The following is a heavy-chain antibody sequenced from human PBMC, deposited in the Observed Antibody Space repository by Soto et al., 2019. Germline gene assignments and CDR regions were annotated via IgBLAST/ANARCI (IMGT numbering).Heavy chain of an antibody. CDR3: ARDLDCGGDCFSY. CDR1: GFTFSSYS. V-gene: IGHV3-48*01. CDR2: ISTSSATI. Sequence: EVQLVESGGGLVQPGGSLRLSCAASGFTFSSYSMNWVRQAPGRGLEWISYISTSSATIYYADSVKGRFTISRDNAKNSLYLQMNSLRADDTAVYYCARDLDCGGDCFSYWGQGTLVTVSS. J-gene: IGHJ4*02. D-gene: IGHD2-21*02.